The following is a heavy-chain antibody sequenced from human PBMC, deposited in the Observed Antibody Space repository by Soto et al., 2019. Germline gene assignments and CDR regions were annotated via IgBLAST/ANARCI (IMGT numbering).Heavy chain of an antibody. CDR1: GFTFNIYG. J-gene: IGHJ4*02. CDR3: ARDPRKFCGSHPCRSFDY. CDR2: ISYDGSSK. V-gene: IGHV3-30*03. D-gene: IGHD3-16*01. Sequence: GGSLRLSCVISGFTFNIYGMHWVRQAPGKGLEWVAVISYDGSSKYYADSVKGRFTVSRDNSKNTLYLEMDSLRSVDTAVYYCARDPRKFCGSHPCRSFDYGGRGALVTVSS.